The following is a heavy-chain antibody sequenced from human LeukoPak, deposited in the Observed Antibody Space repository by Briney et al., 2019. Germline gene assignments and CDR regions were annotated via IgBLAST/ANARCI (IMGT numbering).Heavy chain of an antibody. Sequence: GGSLRLSCEASGFIFTSYHMTWVRQAPGKGLEWVSTISGSGGTTYYADSVRGRFTISRVNSKNTLYLKMTSLRAEDTAVYYCARDGEGRGPDLDFWGQGTLVSVYS. J-gene: IGHJ4*02. CDR2: ISGSGGTT. CDR3: ARDGEGRGPDLDF. CDR1: GFIFTSYH. D-gene: IGHD1-14*01. V-gene: IGHV3-23*01.